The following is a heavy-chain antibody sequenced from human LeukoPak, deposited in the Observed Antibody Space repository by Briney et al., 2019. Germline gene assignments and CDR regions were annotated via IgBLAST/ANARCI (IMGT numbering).Heavy chain of an antibody. D-gene: IGHD4-17*01. J-gene: IGHJ4*02. CDR2: ITDSGGNT. Sequence: GGSLRLSCAASGFTFSSYAMNWVRQAPGKGLGWVSTITDSGGNTWYADSVKGRFTISRDNSKNTVYLQMNSLRAEDTAVYYCAKRLGGYGEGGLDYWGQGTLVTVSS. CDR3: AKRLGGYGEGGLDY. CDR1: GFTFSSYA. V-gene: IGHV3-23*01.